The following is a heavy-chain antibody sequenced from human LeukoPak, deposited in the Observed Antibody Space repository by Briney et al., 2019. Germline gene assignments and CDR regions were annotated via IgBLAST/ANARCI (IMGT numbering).Heavy chain of an antibody. Sequence: GSTNYNPSLKSRVTISVDTSKNQFPLKLSSVTAADTAVYYCARAVAGIFDYWGQGTLVTVSS. CDR3: ARAVAGIFDY. D-gene: IGHD6-19*01. J-gene: IGHJ4*02. V-gene: IGHV4-59*01. CDR2: GST.